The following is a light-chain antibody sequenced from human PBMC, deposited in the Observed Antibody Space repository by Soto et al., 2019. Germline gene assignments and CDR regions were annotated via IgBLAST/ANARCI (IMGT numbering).Light chain of an antibody. CDR3: CSYAGSSTLL. J-gene: IGLJ2*01. CDR2: EGS. CDR1: SSDVGSYNL. V-gene: IGLV2-23*01. Sequence: QSALTQPASVSGSPGQSITISCTGTSSDVGSYNLVSWYQQHPGKAPKLMIYEGSKRPSGVSNRFSGSTSGNTASLTISGLQADDEADYYCCSYAGSSTLLFGGGTKLTVL.